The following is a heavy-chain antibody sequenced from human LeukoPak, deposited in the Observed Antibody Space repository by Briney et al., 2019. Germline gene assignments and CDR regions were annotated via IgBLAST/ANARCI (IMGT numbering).Heavy chain of an antibody. V-gene: IGHV3-74*01. CDR1: GFTVSNFW. Sequence: GGSLRLSCAASGFTVSNFWMHWVRQAPGQGLVWVSRINSDGTSTNYADSVKGRLTIPRDNTKNTLYLQMNSLTVEDTAVYYCARETWSRGGDAFDIWGRGTMVTVSS. CDR2: INSDGTST. D-gene: IGHD3-10*01. CDR3: ARETWSRGGDAFDI. J-gene: IGHJ3*02.